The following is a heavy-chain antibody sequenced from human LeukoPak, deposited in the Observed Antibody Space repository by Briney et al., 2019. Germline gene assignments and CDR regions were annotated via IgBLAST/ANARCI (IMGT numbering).Heavy chain of an antibody. CDR1: GFTFSSYG. CDR3: ARDQLDIVVVPAGNPDAFDI. CDR2: IWYDGSSK. D-gene: IGHD2-2*03. Sequence: GGSLRLSCAASGFTFSSYGMHWVRQAPGKGLEWVAVIWYDGSSKYYADSVKGRFTISRDNSKNTLYLQMNSLRAEDTAVYYCARDQLDIVVVPAGNPDAFDIWGQGTMVTVSS. V-gene: IGHV3-33*01. J-gene: IGHJ3*02.